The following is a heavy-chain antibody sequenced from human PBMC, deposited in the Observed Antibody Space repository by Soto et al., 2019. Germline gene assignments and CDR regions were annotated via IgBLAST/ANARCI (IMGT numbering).Heavy chain of an antibody. CDR3: ARAADYDFWSGYYTAVLYHWFDP. V-gene: IGHV6-1*01. Sequence: SQTLSLTCAISGDSFSSNSAALNWIRQSPSRGLEWLGRTYYRSKWYNDYAVSVKSRITINPDTSKNQFSLRLSSVTAADTAVYYCARAADYDFWSGYYTAVLYHWFDPWGQGTLVTVSS. CDR1: GDSFSSNSAA. J-gene: IGHJ5*02. CDR2: TYYRSKWYN. D-gene: IGHD3-3*01.